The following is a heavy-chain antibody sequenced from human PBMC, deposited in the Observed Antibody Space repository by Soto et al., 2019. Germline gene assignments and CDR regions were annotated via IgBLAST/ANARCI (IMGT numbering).Heavy chain of an antibody. CDR2: IYYSGST. CDR3: ARTGYSSSWFYFDY. D-gene: IGHD6-13*01. CDR1: GGSISIYY. V-gene: IGHV4-59*01. J-gene: IGHJ4*02. Sequence: SGTLSLTCTVSGGSISIYYWSWIRQPPGKGLEWIGYIYYSGSTNYNPSLKSRVTISVDTSKNQFSLKLSSVTAADTAVYYCARTGYSSSWFYFDYWGQGTLVTVS.